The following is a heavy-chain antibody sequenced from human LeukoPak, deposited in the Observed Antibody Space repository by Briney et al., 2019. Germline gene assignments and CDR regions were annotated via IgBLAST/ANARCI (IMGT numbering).Heavy chain of an antibody. CDR1: GGSISTYY. CDR3: GRSSGTHYTLYYMDV. D-gene: IGHD3-10*01. CDR2: IYYSGST. J-gene: IGHJ6*03. Sequence: PSETLSLTCSVSGGSISTYYWSWIRQPPGKGLEWIGYIYYSGSTSYNPSLKSRVAISVDTSKNQFSLNLSSVTAADTAVYYCGRSSGTHYTLYYMDVWGKGTTVTVSS. V-gene: IGHV4-59*01.